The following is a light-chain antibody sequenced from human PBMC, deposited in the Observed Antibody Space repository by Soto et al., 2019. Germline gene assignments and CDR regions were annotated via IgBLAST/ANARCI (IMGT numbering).Light chain of an antibody. J-gene: IGKJ4*01. CDR1: QSVSTNY. CDR2: GAS. V-gene: IGKV3-20*01. CDR3: HRYGSSPFT. Sequence: EIVLTQSPGTLSLSPGERATLSCRASQSVSTNYLAWYQQKPGQAPRLLIYGASSRSTGIPDRFSGSGSGTDFTLTISRLEPEDFAVYFCHRYGSSPFTFGGGTQVEIK.